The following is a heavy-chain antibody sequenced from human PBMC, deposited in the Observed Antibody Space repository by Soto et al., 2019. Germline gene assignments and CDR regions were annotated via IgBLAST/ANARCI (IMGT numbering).Heavy chain of an antibody. V-gene: IGHV4-39*01. J-gene: IGHJ6*02. D-gene: IGHD4-4*01. CDR1: GGSISSSSYY. Sequence: QLQLQESGPGLVKPSETLSLTCTVSGGSISSSSYYWGWIRQPPGKGLEWIGSIYYSGSTYYNPSLKSRVTISVDTSKNQFSLKLSSVTAADTAVYYCARGPPQYRPRKLIPMRRYGMDVWGQGTTVTVSS. CDR2: IYYSGST. CDR3: ARGPPQYRPRKLIPMRRYGMDV.